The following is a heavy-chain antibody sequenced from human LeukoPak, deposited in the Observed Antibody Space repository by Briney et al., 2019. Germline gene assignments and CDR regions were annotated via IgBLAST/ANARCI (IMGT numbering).Heavy chain of an antibody. D-gene: IGHD3-3*01. Sequence: GESLKISCKGSGYTFTSYGISWVRQAPGQGLEWMGWISAYNGNTNYAQKLQGRVTMTTDTSTSTAYMELRSLRSDDTAVYYCASSHYDFWSGYSDPSFDYWGQGTLVTVSS. CDR1: GYTFTSYG. J-gene: IGHJ4*02. CDR2: ISAYNGNT. CDR3: ASSHYDFWSGYSDPSFDY. V-gene: IGHV1-18*01.